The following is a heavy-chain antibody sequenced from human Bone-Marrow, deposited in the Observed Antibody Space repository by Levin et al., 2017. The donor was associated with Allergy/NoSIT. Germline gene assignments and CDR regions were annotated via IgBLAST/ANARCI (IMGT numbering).Heavy chain of an antibody. CDR2: TYYGSQWYN. D-gene: IGHD2/OR15-2a*01. CDR1: GDSVSSTRTG. J-gene: IGHJ4*02. Sequence: SQTLSLTCAISGDSVSSTRTGWNWIRQSPSRGLEWLGRTYYGSQWYNHYAVSVNSRITINPDTSKNQFSLHLNSVTPEDAAVYYCARGFLREGFDSWGQGTLVTVSS. CDR3: ARGFLREGFDS. V-gene: IGHV6-1*01.